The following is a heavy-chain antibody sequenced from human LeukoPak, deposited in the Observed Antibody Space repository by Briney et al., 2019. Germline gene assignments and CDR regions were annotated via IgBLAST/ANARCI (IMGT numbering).Heavy chain of an antibody. J-gene: IGHJ5*02. Sequence: ASVKVSCKASGYTFTGYYMHWVRQAPGQGLEWMGWINPNSGGTNYAQKFQGRVTMTRDTSISTAYMELSRLRSDDTAVYYRARDPYCSSTSCYNWFDPWGQGTLVTVSS. CDR3: ARDPYCSSTSCYNWFDP. CDR1: GYTFTGYY. D-gene: IGHD2-2*01. V-gene: IGHV1-2*02. CDR2: INPNSGGT.